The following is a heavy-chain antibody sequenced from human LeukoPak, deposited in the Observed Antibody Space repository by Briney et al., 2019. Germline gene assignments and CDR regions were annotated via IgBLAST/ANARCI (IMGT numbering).Heavy chain of an antibody. V-gene: IGHV4-34*01. CDR2: INHSGRN. Sequence: KPSETLSLTCAVYGGSFSDYYWTWIRQPPGKGLEWIGEINHSGRNNYNPSLKSRVTMSVEKSKNQFSLKLSSVTAADTAVYYCARRLFQLSRYALDIWGQGTMVTVSS. CDR3: ARRLFQLSRYALDI. D-gene: IGHD1-1*01. J-gene: IGHJ3*02. CDR1: GGSFSDYY.